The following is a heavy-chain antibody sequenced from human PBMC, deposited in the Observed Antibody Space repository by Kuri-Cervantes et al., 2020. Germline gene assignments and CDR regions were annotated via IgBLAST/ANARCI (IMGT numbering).Heavy chain of an antibody. CDR3: ASITPPIPMDDAFDI. Sequence: ESLKISCAVYGGSFSGYYWSWIRQPPGKGLEWIGEINHSGSTNYNPSLKSRVTISVDTSKNQFSLKLSSVTAADTAVYYCASITPPIPMDDAFDIWGQGTMVTVSS. CDR1: GGSFSGYY. D-gene: IGHD3-10*01. CDR2: INHSGST. V-gene: IGHV4-34*01. J-gene: IGHJ3*02.